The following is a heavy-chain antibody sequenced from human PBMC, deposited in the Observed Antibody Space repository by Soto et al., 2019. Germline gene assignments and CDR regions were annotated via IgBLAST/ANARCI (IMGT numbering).Heavy chain of an antibody. D-gene: IGHD3-10*01. Sequence: HPGGSLRLSCSASGFTFSSFAMHWVRQAPGKGLEYVSAISGNGGNTYYADSVKGRFTISRDNSKNTLYLQMTSLRADDTAVYCCVKDEASYYGSGSYYVFWGQGTLVTVSS. V-gene: IGHV3-64D*06. CDR1: GFTFSSFA. CDR3: VKDEASYYGSGSYYVF. CDR2: ISGNGGNT. J-gene: IGHJ4*02.